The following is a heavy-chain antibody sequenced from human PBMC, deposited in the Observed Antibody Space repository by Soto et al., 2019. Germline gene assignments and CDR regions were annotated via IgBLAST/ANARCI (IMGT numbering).Heavy chain of an antibody. J-gene: IGHJ6*02. Sequence: SETLSITCTVSGGSISSGGYYWSWIRQHPGKGLEWIGYIYYSGRTYYNPSLQSRVTISADTSKNQLSLKLSSVTAADTAMYFCASESFVIVPPPSSCAIDVRGQRPTGTGSS. D-gene: IGHD3-22*01. CDR2: IYYSGRT. V-gene: IGHV4-31*03. CDR1: GGSISSGGYY. CDR3: ASESFVIVPPPSSCAIDV.